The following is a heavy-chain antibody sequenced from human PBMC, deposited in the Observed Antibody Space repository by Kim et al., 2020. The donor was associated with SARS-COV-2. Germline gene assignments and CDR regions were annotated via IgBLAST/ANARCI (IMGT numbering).Heavy chain of an antibody. CDR2: ISSSGSTI. D-gene: IGHD6-13*01. V-gene: IGHV3-11*01. CDR1: GFTFSDYY. CDR3: ARVRGAAGPFYYYCYGMDV. J-gene: IGHJ6*02. Sequence: GGSLRLSCAAYGFTFSDYYMSWIRQAPGKGLEWVSYISSSGSTIYYADSVKGRFTISRDNAKNSLYLQMNSLRAEDTAVYYCARVRGAAGPFYYYCYGMDVWGQGTTVTVSS.